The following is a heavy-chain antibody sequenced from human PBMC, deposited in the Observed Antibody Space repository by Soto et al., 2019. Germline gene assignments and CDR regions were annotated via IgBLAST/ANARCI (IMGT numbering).Heavy chain of an antibody. Sequence: SETLSLTCTVSGGSISSYYWSWIRQPPGKGLEWIGYIYYSGSTNYNPSLKSRVTISVDTSKNQFSLKLSSVTAADTAVYYCARARATPVVAAIYYYYYYMDVWGKGTTVTVSS. D-gene: IGHD2-15*01. CDR2: IYYSGST. V-gene: IGHV4-59*01. J-gene: IGHJ6*03. CDR3: ARARATPVVAAIYYYYYYMDV. CDR1: GGSISSYY.